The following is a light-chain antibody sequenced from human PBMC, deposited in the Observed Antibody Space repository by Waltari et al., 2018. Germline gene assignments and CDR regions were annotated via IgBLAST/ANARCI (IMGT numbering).Light chain of an antibody. CDR3: QHYVSLPVT. CDR1: QSVSRA. Sequence: EIVLTQSPDTLSLSPGERATLSCRASQSVSRALGWYQQKPGQAPRLLMYGASSRATGIPDRFSGSGSGTDFSLTISRLEPEDFAVYYCQHYVSLPVTFGQGTKVEIK. J-gene: IGKJ1*01. V-gene: IGKV3-20*01. CDR2: GAS.